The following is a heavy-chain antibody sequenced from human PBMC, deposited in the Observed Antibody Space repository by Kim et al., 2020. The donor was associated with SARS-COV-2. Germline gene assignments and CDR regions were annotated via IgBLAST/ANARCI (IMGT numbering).Heavy chain of an antibody. D-gene: IGHD3-10*01. Sequence: ASVKVSCKVSGYTLTELSMHWVRQAPGKGLEWMGGFDPEDGETIYAQKFQGRVTMTEDTSTDTAYMELSSLRSEDTAVYYCATVNMVRGVKVYFDYWGQGTLVTVSS. CDR2: FDPEDGET. CDR3: ATVNMVRGVKVYFDY. J-gene: IGHJ4*02. V-gene: IGHV1-24*01. CDR1: GYTLTELS.